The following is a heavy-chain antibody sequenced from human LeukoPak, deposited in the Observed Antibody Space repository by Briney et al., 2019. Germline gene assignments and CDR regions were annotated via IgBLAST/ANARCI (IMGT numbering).Heavy chain of an antibody. CDR3: AKDSGPGYYMDV. CDR1: GFTFSSYG. Sequence: PGGSLRLSCAASGFTFSSYGMHWVRQAPGKGLEWVAVISYDGSNKYYADSVKGRFTISRDNSKNTLCLQMNSLRAEDTAVYYCAKDSGPGYYMDVWGKGTTVTVSS. V-gene: IGHV3-30*18. J-gene: IGHJ6*03. CDR2: ISYDGSNK.